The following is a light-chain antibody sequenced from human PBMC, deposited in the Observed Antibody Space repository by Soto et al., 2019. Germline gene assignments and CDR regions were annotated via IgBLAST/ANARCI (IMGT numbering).Light chain of an antibody. CDR2: ANN. CDR1: SSNIGADFG. V-gene: IGLV1-40*01. CDR3: QSYDSSLSGSV. Sequence: QSVLTQPPSVSGAPGQRVTISCTGSSSNIGADFGVHWYQQLPGTAPKLLIYANNNRPSGVPDRFSGSKSGTSASLAITGLQAEDEADYFFQSYDSSLSGSVFGGGTKLTVL. J-gene: IGLJ2*01.